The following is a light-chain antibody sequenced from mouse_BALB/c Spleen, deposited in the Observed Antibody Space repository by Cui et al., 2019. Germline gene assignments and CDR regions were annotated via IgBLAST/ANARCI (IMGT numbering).Light chain of an antibody. Sequence: QIVLTQSPAIMSASPGEKVTMTCSASSRVSYMHWYQQKSGTPPKRWIYDTSKLASGVPARFSGSGSGTSYSLTISSMEAEDAATYYCQQWSSNPPTFGGGTKLEIK. J-gene: IGKJ2*01. CDR3: QQWSSNPPT. CDR2: DTS. V-gene: IGKV4-59*01. CDR1: SRVSY.